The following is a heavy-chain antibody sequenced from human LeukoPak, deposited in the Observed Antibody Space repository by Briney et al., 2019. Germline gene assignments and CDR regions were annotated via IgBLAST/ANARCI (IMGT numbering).Heavy chain of an antibody. CDR1: GGSISSSSYY. V-gene: IGHV4-39*07. CDR2: IYYSGST. CDR3: ASYSGYYGYYFDY. J-gene: IGHJ4*02. Sequence: PSETLSLTCTVSGGSISSSSYYWGWIHQPPGKGLAWIGSIYYSGSTYYNPSLKSRVTISVGTSKNQFSLKLSSVTAADTAVYYCASYSGYYGYYFDYWGQGTLVTVSS. D-gene: IGHD3-22*01.